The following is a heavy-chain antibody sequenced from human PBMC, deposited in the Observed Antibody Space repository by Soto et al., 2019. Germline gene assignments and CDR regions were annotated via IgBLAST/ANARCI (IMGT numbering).Heavy chain of an antibody. D-gene: IGHD3-3*01. CDR2: IYYSGST. CDR1: GGSISSGDYY. J-gene: IGHJ6*02. V-gene: IGHV4-30-4*01. CDR3: ARERSYYYDF. Sequence: SETLSLTCTVSGGSISSGDYYWSWIRQPPGKGLERIGYIYYSGSTYYNPSLKSRVTISVDTSKNQFSLKLSSVTAADTAVYYCARERSYYYDFWSQGNTVTVSS.